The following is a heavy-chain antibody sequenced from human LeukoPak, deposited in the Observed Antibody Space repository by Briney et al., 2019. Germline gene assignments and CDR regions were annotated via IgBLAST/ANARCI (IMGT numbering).Heavy chain of an antibody. CDR2: INHSGST. CDR1: GGSFSGYY. J-gene: IGHJ4*02. Sequence: SETLSLTCAVYGGSFSGYYWSWIRQLPGKGLEWIGEINHSGSTNYNPSLKSRVTIPVDTSKNQFSLKLSSVTAADTAVYYCARGVVVVTAIPRANFDYWGQGTLVTVSS. CDR3: ARGVVVVTAIPRANFDY. D-gene: IGHD2-21*02. V-gene: IGHV4-34*01.